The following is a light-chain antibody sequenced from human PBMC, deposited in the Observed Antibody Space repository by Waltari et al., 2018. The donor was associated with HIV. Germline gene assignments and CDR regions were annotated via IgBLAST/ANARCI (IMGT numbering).Light chain of an antibody. CDR3: SSDSSISVVL. V-gene: IGLV2-14*01. CDR1: SNDVGGYDY. CDR2: KVT. J-gene: IGLJ2*01. Sequence: QSALTQPASVSGSPGQSITMSCTGTSNDVGGYDYVAWYQHHPGKAPKLLIYKVTNRPAGVSNRLSGSKSGNTASLTISGLQAEDGADYYCSSDSSISVVLFGGGTKLTVL.